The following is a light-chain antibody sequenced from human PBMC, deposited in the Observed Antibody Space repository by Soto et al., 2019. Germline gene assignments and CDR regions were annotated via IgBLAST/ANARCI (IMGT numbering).Light chain of an antibody. CDR2: DAS. J-gene: IGKJ1*01. CDR3: QQYNSYPGT. V-gene: IGKV1-5*01. Sequence: DIPMTQSPSTLSASVGDRVTITCRASQSISSWLAWYQQKPGKAPKLLLYDASSLESGVPSRFSGSGSGTEFPLTISSLQPDDFATYYCQQYNSYPGTFGQGTKVEIK. CDR1: QSISSW.